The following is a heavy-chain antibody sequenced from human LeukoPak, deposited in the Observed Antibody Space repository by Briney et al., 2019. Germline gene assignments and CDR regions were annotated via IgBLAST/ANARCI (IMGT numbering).Heavy chain of an antibody. J-gene: IGHJ6*03. D-gene: IGHD3-10*01. CDR1: GGSISSSSYY. CDR3: ARGPYYYGSGIHYYYYYYMDV. CDR2: IYYSGST. V-gene: IGHV4-39*07. Sequence: PSETLSLTCTVSGGSISSSSYYWGWIRQPPGKGLEWIGSIYYSGSTYYNPSLKSRVTISVDTSKNQFSLKLSSVTAADTAAYYCARGPYYYGSGIHYYYYYYMDVWGKGTTVTISS.